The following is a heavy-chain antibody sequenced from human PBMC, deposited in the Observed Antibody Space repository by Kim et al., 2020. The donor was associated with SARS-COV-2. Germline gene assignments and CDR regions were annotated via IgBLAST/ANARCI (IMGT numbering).Heavy chain of an antibody. CDR3: ARGVSHAYDFWSGYYPS. V-gene: IGHV4-34*01. D-gene: IGHD3-3*01. J-gene: IGHJ5*01. CDR2: INHSGST. Sequence: SETLSLTCAVYGGSFSGYYWSWIRQPPGKGLEWIGEINHSGSTNYNPSLKSRVTISVDTSKNQFSLKLSSVTAADTAVYYCARGVSHAYDFWSGYYPSWG. CDR1: GGSFSGYY.